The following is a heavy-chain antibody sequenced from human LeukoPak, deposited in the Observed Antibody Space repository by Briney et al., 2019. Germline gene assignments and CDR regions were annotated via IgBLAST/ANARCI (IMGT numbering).Heavy chain of an antibody. D-gene: IGHD3-10*01. CDR3: ARVRFGELYDY. CDR2: IKQDGSEK. J-gene: IGHJ4*02. V-gene: IGHV3-7*01. CDR1: GFTFSSYW. Sequence: TGGTLRLSCAASGFTFSSYWMSWVRQAPGKGLEWVANIKQDGSEKYYVDSVKGRFTISRDNAKNSLYLQMNSLRAEDTAVYYCARVRFGELYDYWGQGTLVTVSS.